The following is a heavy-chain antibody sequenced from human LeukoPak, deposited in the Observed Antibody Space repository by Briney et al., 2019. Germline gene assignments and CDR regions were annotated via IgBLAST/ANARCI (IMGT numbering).Heavy chain of an antibody. J-gene: IGHJ4*02. D-gene: IGHD5-12*01. V-gene: IGHV6-1*01. CDR3: ARDPVDSGYASEYFDY. CDR1: GDSVSSNSAA. Sequence: SQTLSLTCAISGDSVSSNSAAWNWIRQSPSRGLEWLGRTYYRSKWYNDYAVSVKSRITINPDTSKNQFSLQLNSVTPEDTAVYYCARDPVDSGYASEYFDYWGQGTLVTVSS. CDR2: TYYRSKWYN.